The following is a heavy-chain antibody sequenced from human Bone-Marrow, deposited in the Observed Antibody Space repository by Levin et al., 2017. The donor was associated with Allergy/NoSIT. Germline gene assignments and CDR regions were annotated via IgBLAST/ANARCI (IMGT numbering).Heavy chain of an antibody. D-gene: IGHD6-6*01. CDR3: AKDGGAALYYYYMDV. J-gene: IGHJ6*03. V-gene: IGHV3-43*01. Sequence: GESLKISCAASGFTFDDYTMHWVRQAPGKGLEWVSLISWDGGSTYYADSVKGRFTISRDNSKNSLYLQMNSLRTEDTALYYCAKDGGAALYYYYMDVWGKGTTVTVSS. CDR2: ISWDGGST. CDR1: GFTFDDYT.